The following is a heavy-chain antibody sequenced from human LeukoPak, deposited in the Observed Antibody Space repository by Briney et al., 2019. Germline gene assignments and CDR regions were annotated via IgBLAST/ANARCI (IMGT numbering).Heavy chain of an antibody. Sequence: GASVKVSCKASAYTFNTYLIHWVRQAPGQGLEWMGRIIPILGIANHAQKFQGRVTITADKSTSTAYMELSSLRSEDTAVYYCAREHPVDIVATTKPNWFDPWGQGTLVTVSS. J-gene: IGHJ5*02. CDR3: AREHPVDIVATTKPNWFDP. CDR2: IIPILGIA. V-gene: IGHV1-69*04. D-gene: IGHD5-12*01. CDR1: AYTFNTYL.